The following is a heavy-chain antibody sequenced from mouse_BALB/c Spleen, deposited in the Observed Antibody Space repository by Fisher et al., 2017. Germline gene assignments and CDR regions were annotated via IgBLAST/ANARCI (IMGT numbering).Heavy chain of an antibody. J-gene: IGHJ4*01. V-gene: IGHV1-64*01. CDR3: TREGNYGNREHMDY. D-gene: IGHD2-1*01. Sequence: KFKGKATLTVDKSSSTAYIQLSSLTSEDSAVYYCTREGNYGNREHMDYWGQGTSVTVSS.